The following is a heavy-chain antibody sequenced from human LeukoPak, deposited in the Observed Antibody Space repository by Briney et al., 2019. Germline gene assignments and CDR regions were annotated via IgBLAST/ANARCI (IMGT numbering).Heavy chain of an antibody. J-gene: IGHJ3*02. D-gene: IGHD3-3*01. CDR2: ISGSGGST. CDR3: AQAGGSSDFWSGYYTRGDAFDI. CDR1: GFTFSDYY. Sequence: GGSLRLSCAASGFTFSDYYVSWIRQAPGKGLEWVSAISGSGGSTYYADSVKGRFTISRDNSKNTLYLQMNSLRAEDTAVYYCAQAGGSSDFWSGYYTRGDAFDIWGQGTMVTVSS. V-gene: IGHV3-23*01.